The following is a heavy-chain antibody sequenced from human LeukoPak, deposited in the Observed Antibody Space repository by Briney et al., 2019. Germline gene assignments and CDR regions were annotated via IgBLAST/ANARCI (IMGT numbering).Heavy chain of an antibody. CDR1: GFTFDDYA. CDR2: ISWNSGSM. V-gene: IGHV3-9*01. D-gene: IGHD3-22*01. Sequence: PGGSLRLSCAASGFTFDDYAMHWVRQAPGKGLEWVSGISWNSGSMGYADSMKGRFTISRDNTKNSLYLQMNSLRAEDTAFYYCAKGASYDSSGFFDYWGQGTLVTVSS. CDR3: AKGASYDSSGFFDY. J-gene: IGHJ4*02.